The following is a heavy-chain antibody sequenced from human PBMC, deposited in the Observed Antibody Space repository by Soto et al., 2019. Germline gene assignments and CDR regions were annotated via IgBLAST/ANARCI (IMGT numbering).Heavy chain of an antibody. Sequence: PSEIKSLTSTVSGGTISSGDYYWSWIRQPPGKGLEWIGYIYYSGSTDYNPSLKSRVTISVDTSKNQFSLKLSSVTAADTAVYYCARASRYSSSWFYFNYSGQGTLVTVSS. V-gene: IGHV4-30-4*01. CDR2: IYYSGST. D-gene: IGHD6-13*01. CDR1: GGTISSGDYY. CDR3: ARASRYSSSWFYFNY. J-gene: IGHJ4*02.